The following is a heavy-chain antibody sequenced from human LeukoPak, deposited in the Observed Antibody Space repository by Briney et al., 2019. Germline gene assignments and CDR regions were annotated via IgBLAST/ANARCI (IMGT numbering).Heavy chain of an antibody. Sequence: PGGSLRLSCAASGFTFSSYVIHWVRQAPGKGLEWVAVISYDGSNKYYADSVKGRFTISRDNSKNTLYLQMNSLRAEDTAVYYCARDHDYYGSGSYIDYWGQGTLVTVSS. V-gene: IGHV3-30*04. CDR1: GFTFSSYV. CDR3: ARDHDYYGSGSYIDY. J-gene: IGHJ4*02. CDR2: ISYDGSNK. D-gene: IGHD3-10*01.